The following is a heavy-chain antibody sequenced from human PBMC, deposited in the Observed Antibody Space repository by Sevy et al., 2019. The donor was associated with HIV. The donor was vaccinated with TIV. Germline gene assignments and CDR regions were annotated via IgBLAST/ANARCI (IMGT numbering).Heavy chain of an antibody. V-gene: IGHV3-48*03. CDR3: ARVSVDTNFYGMDV. CDR2: IGSSGSPI. D-gene: IGHD5-18*01. J-gene: IGHJ6*02. Sequence: GGSLRLSCAASGFIFSSNEMNWVRQAPGKGLEWVSYIGSSGSPIYYADSVKGRFTISRGNAKNSLYLQMNSLRAEDTSVYYCARVSVDTNFYGMDVWGQGTTVTVSS. CDR1: GFIFSSNE.